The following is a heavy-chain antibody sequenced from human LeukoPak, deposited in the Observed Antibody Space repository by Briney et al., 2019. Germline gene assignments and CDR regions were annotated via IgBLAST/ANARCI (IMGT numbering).Heavy chain of an antibody. V-gene: IGHV1-2*02. D-gene: IGHD1-26*01. J-gene: IGHJ3*02. CDR3: ASKVGPDAFDI. CDR1: GYTFTSYY. CDR2: INPNSGGT. Sequence: GASVKVSCKASGYTFTSYYMHWVRQAPGQGLEWMGWINPNSGGTNYAQKFQGRVTMTRDTSISTAYMELRSLRSDDTAVYYCASKVGPDAFDIWGQGTMVTVSS.